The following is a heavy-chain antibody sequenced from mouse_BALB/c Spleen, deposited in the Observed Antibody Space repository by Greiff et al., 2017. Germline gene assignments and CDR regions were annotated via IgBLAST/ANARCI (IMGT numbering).Heavy chain of an antibody. CDR2: IYPGDGST. J-gene: IGHJ2*01. V-gene: IGHV1S56*01. CDR1: GYTFTSYY. CDR3: ARGGLRLYYFDY. Sequence: VQLQQSGPELVKPGASVKMSCKASGYTFTSYYIHWVKQRPGQGLEWIGWIYPGDGSTKYNEKFKGKTTLTADKSSSTAYMLLSSLTSEDSAIYFCARGGLRLYYFDYWGQGTTLTVSS. D-gene: IGHD2-4*01.